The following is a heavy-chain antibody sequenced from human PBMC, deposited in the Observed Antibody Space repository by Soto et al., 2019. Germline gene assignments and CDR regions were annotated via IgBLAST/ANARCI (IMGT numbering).Heavy chain of an antibody. J-gene: IGHJ6*02. D-gene: IGHD6-13*01. CDR3: AKVNSPRSWCDYYYGMDV. CDR2: ISYDASDK. Sequence: QVQLVESGGGVVQPGRSLRLSCAASGFTFSDFGMHWVRQAPGKGLEWVAVISYDASDKYYADSVKGRFTISRGNSKNTLYLQMNSLRAEDTAVYYCAKVNSPRSWCDYYYGMDVWGQGTTVTVSS. V-gene: IGHV3-30*18. CDR1: GFTFSDFG.